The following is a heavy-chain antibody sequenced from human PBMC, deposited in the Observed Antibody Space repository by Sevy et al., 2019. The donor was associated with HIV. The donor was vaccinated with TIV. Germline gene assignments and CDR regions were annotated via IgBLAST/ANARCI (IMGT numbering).Heavy chain of an antibody. D-gene: IGHD2-15*01. CDR2: IIPIFGTA. J-gene: IGHJ4*02. CDR1: GGTFSTYA. CDR3: SRGGGLGNCGGGSCYSGNY. V-gene: IGHV1-69*13. Sequence: ASVKVSCKASGGTFSTYAISWVRQAPGQGLEWMGGIIPIFGTANYAQKFQGRVTITADESTGTVYMEWSSLRSEDTAVYYGSRGGGLGNCGGGSCYSGNYWGQGTLVTVSS.